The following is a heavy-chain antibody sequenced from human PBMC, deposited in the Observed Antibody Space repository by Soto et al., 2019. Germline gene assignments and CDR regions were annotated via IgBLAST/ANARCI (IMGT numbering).Heavy chain of an antibody. V-gene: IGHV3-23*01. J-gene: IGHJ4*02. Sequence: GGSLRLSCSVSGVIFGDYAMSWFRQAPGKGLEWISAVSGSGGSTYYADSVKGRFTISRDNSKDTLYLQMNNLRAEDTAVYYCAKPPDYNWNDYWGQGTLVTVSS. CDR3: AKPPDYNWNDY. D-gene: IGHD1-20*01. CDR1: GVIFGDYA. CDR2: VSGSGGST.